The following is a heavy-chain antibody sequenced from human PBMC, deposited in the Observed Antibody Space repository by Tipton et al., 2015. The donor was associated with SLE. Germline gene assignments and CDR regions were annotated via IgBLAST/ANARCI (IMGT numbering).Heavy chain of an antibody. D-gene: IGHD6-13*01. CDR3: ARSWSYYYMDV. Sequence: TLSLTCAVYGGSFSGYYWSWIRQPPGNGLEWIGEINHSGSTNYNPSLKSRVTISVDTSKNQFSLKLSSVTAADTAVYYCARSWSYYYMDVWVKGTTVTVS. CDR1: GGSFSGYY. CDR2: INHSGST. V-gene: IGHV4-34*01. J-gene: IGHJ6*03.